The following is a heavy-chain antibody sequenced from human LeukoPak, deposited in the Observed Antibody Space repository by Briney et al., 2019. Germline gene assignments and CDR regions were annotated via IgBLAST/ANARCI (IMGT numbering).Heavy chain of an antibody. V-gene: IGHV3-23*01. Sequence: PGGSLRLSCAASGFAFSSFAMGWVRQSPGKGLEWPSTINGGGNTTFYSDSVKGRFTISRDNSKNTLYLHMDSLRPDDTARYYCTKELHVAVAVADYYYFYMDVWGRGTAVTVSS. J-gene: IGHJ6*03. D-gene: IGHD6-19*01. CDR2: INGGGNTT. CDR1: GFAFSSFA. CDR3: TKELHVAVAVADYYYFYMDV.